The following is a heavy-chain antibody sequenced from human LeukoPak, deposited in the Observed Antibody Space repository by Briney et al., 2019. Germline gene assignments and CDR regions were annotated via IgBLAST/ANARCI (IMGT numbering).Heavy chain of an antibody. Sequence: GGSLRLSCVASGFTFSSYSMNWVRQAPGKGLEWVSSISSSSSYIYYADSVKGRFTISRDNAKNSLYLQMNSLRAEDTAVYYCARDFPRRGRIVVVPAAYYYYYGMDVWGQGTTVTVSS. J-gene: IGHJ6*02. V-gene: IGHV3-21*01. CDR1: GFTFSSYS. CDR2: ISSSSSYI. CDR3: ARDFPRRGRIVVVPAAYYYYYGMDV. D-gene: IGHD2-2*01.